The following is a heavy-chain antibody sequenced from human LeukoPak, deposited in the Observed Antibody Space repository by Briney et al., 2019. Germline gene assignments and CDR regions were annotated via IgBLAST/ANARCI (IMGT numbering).Heavy chain of an antibody. CDR2: IYPDDSDI. V-gene: IGHV5-51*01. Sequence: GESLKISCKGSGYRFSIHWIAWVRQMPGKGLEWMGIIYPDDSDIRYNPSFQGQVTISADKSISTAYLQWSSLKASDTAMYYCARRYGSASYSDYWGQGTLVTVSS. J-gene: IGHJ4*02. CDR3: ARRYGSASYSDY. CDR1: GYRFSIHW. D-gene: IGHD3-10*01.